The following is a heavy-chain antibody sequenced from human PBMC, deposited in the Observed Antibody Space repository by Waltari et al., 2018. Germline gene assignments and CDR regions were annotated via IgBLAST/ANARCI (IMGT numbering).Heavy chain of an antibody. V-gene: IGHV4-39*01. J-gene: IGHJ4*02. CDR1: GGSISSSSYY. CDR2: MYYTGRT. CDR3: ARQQLLWFGESEGPGPSDD. Sequence: QLQLQESGPGLVKPSETLSLTCTVSGGSISSSSYYCGWIRQPPGKGLGWIWSMYYTGRTYDNCAIKSRVTIPVDKAKNHFSLKLRSVTAADTAVYYCARQQLLWFGESEGPGPSDDWGQGTLVTVSS. D-gene: IGHD3-10*01.